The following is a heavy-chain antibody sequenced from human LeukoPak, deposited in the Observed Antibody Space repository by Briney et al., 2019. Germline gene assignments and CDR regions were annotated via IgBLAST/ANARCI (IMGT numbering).Heavy chain of an antibody. D-gene: IGHD3-3*01. Sequence: ASVKVSCKVSGHTLNEVSIHWVRQAPGKGLEWMGGFSPEDGEIIYAQTFQGRLTMTEDTSTDTAYMDLSRLNSEDTAVYYCASPRYEYYFDYWGQGSLVTVSA. CDR1: GHTLNEVS. J-gene: IGHJ4*02. CDR2: FSPEDGEI. CDR3: ASPRYEYYFDY. V-gene: IGHV1-24*01.